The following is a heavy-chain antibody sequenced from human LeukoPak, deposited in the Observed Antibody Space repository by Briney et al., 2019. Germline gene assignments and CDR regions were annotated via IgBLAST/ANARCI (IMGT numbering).Heavy chain of an antibody. CDR1: GYTFTGYY. CDR2: INPNSGGT. CDR3: ARDGGYYYDSSGYHHDY. Sequence: ASVKVSCKASGYTFTGYYMHWVRQAPGQGLEWMGWINPNSGGTNYAQKFQGRVTMTRDTSISTAYMELSRLRSDDTAVYYCARDGGYYYDSSGYHHDYWGQGTLVTVSS. V-gene: IGHV1-2*02. D-gene: IGHD3-22*01. J-gene: IGHJ4*02.